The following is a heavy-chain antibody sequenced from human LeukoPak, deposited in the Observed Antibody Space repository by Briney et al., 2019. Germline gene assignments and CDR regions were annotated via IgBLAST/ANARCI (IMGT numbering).Heavy chain of an antibody. J-gene: IGHJ6*03. CDR2: INTSGNS. Sequence: PSETLSLTCTVSGGSISGDYWSWLRQPAGKGLEWIGRINTSGNSNYNPSLKSRVTMSVDTSKKQFSLKLSSVTAADTAVYYCARGWGYMDVWGKGTTVTVSS. CDR3: ARGWGYMDV. V-gene: IGHV4-4*07. CDR1: GGSISGDY. D-gene: IGHD1-26*01.